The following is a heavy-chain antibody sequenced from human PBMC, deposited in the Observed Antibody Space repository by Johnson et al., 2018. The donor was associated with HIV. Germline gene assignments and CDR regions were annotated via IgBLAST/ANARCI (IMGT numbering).Heavy chain of an antibody. J-gene: IGHJ3*02. CDR3: ARDVKYYDSSGYYSDAFDI. CDR1: GFTFDDYG. CDR2: INWNGATT. Sequence: VQLVESGGGVVRPGGSLRFSCVASGFTFDDYGMSWVRQAPGKGLEWVSGINWNGATTGYADSVQGRFTISRDNAKKSLYLQVNSLRGEDTALYYCARDVKYYDSSGYYSDAFDIWGQGTLVTVSS. V-gene: IGHV3-20*04. D-gene: IGHD3-22*01.